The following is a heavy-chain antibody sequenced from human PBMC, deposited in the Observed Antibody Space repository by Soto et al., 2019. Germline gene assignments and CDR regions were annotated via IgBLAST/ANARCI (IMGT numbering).Heavy chain of an antibody. J-gene: IGHJ4*02. Sequence: PSETLSLTCTVSGGSISSYYWSWIRQPPGKGLEWIGYIYYSGSTNYNPSLKSRVTISVDTSKNQFSLKLSSVTAADTAVYYRARHGYDSRIHYLYYFDNWGQGTLVTVSS. CDR1: GGSISSYY. CDR2: IYYSGST. D-gene: IGHD3-22*01. V-gene: IGHV4-59*08. CDR3: ARHGYDSRIHYLYYFDN.